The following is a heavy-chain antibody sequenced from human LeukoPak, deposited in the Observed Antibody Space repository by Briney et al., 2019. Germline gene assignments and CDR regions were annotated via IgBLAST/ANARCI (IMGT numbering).Heavy chain of an antibody. V-gene: IGHV4-61*02. CDR1: GGSISSGSYY. J-gene: IGHJ3*02. CDR2: IYTSGST. Sequence: SETLSLTCTVSGGSISSGSYYWSWIRQPAGKGLEWIGRIYTSGSTNYNPSLKSRVTISVDTSKNQFSLKLSSVTAADTAVYYCARDGGWELLHAFDIWGQGTMVTVSS. D-gene: IGHD1-26*01. CDR3: ARDGGWELLHAFDI.